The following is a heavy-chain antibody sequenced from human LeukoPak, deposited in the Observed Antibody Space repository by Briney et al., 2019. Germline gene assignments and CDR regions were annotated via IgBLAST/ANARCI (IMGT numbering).Heavy chain of an antibody. CDR3: ARGQDSTTPSYWFDP. Sequence: GASVKVSCKASGYTFTSYGISWVRQAPGQGLEWMGWISAYNGNQNYAQKLQGRVTMTTDTSTSTAYMGLRSLRSDDTAVYYCARGQDSTTPSYWFDPWGQGTLVTVSS. V-gene: IGHV1-18*01. J-gene: IGHJ5*02. CDR2: ISAYNGNQ. CDR1: GYTFTSYG. D-gene: IGHD2-2*01.